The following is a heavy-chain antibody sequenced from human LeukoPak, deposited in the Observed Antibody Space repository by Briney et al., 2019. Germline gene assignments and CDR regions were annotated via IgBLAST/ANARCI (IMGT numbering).Heavy chain of an antibody. J-gene: IGHJ4*02. D-gene: IGHD4-17*01. Sequence: VGSLRLSCAASGLTFSKYVMNWVRPAPGRGGEWVSAISTNGGATYHADSVKGRLTISRDNSKNILYLQIDSLRPEDTAVYYCARPPTMTTWVVDSWGQGTLITVSS. CDR3: ARPPTMTTWVVDS. CDR1: GLTFSKYV. V-gene: IGHV3-23*01. CDR2: ISTNGGAT.